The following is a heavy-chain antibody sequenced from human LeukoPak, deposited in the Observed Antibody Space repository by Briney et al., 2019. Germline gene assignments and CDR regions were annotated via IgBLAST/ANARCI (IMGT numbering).Heavy chain of an antibody. Sequence: GGSLRLSCAASGFTFSDYYMSWIRQAPGKGLEWVSYISSSGSTIYYADSVKGRFTISRDNAKNSLYPQMNSLRAEDTAVYYCARFVVVTAIVDYWGQGTLVTVSS. CDR3: ARFVVVTAIVDY. D-gene: IGHD2-21*02. J-gene: IGHJ4*02. CDR1: GFTFSDYY. CDR2: ISSSGSTI. V-gene: IGHV3-11*01.